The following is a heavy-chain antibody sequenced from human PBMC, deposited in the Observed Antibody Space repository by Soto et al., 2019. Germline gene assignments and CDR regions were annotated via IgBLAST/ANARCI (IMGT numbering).Heavy chain of an antibody. J-gene: IGHJ4*02. CDR3: AADDGDYVLLDY. V-gene: IGHV1-58*01. Sequence: QMQLVQSGPEVKKPGTSVKDSCKASGFNFTSSAVQWVRQARGQRLEWRGWIVVGSGNTNYAQKFQERVTITKDMSSSTAYMELSSLRSEDTAVYYCAADDGDYVLLDYWGQGTLVTVSS. CDR2: IVVGSGNT. D-gene: IGHD4-17*01. CDR1: GFNFTSSA.